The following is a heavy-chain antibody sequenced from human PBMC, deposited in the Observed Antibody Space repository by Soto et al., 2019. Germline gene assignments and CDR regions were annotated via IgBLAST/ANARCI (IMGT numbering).Heavy chain of an antibody. CDR3: ARGRLDNWFDP. V-gene: IGHV4-59*12. J-gene: IGHJ5*02. Sequence: SETLSLTCTVSGGSISSYYWSWIRQPPGKGLEWIGYIYYSGSTNYNPSLKSRVTISVDRSKNQFSLKLSSVTAADTAVYYCARGRLDNWFDPWGQGTLVTVSS. CDR2: IYYSGST. CDR1: GGSISSYY.